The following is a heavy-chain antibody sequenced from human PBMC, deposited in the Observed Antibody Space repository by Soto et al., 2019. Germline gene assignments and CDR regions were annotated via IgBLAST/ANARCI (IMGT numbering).Heavy chain of an antibody. V-gene: IGHV3-21*01. D-gene: IGHD3-3*01. CDR1: GFTFSSYS. J-gene: IGHJ6*02. CDR3: ARDRSRSPIHYYYGMDV. CDR2: ISSSSSYI. Sequence: EVQLVESGGGLVKPGGSLRLSCAASGFTFSSYSMNWVRQAPGKGLEWVSSISSSSSYIYYADSVKGRFTISRDNAKNSLDLQMNSLRAEDTAVYYCARDRSRSPIHYYYGMDVWGQGTTVTVSS.